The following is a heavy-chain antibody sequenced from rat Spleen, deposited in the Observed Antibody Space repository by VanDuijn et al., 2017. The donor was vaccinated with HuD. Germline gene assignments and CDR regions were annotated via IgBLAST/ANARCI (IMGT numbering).Heavy chain of an antibody. V-gene: IGHV2S12*01. J-gene: IGHJ4*01. CDR2: VSSGGNT. Sequence: QVQLKESGPGLVQHSQTLSLTCTVSGFSLTSNGVSWVRQPPGKGLEWLAAVSSGGNTYYNSGIKSRLTISRDTSKSQVFLKMNSLQSEDTTTYYCAREIPHYGVMDAWGQGASVTVSS. CDR3: AREIPHYGVMDA. CDR1: GFSLTSNG. D-gene: IGHD1-11*01.